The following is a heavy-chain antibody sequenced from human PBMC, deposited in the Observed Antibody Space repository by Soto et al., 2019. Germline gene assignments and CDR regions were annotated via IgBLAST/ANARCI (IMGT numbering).Heavy chain of an antibody. CDR1: GYTFTSYG. Sequence: ASVKVSCKASGYTFTSYGISWVRQAPGQGLEWMGWISAYNGNTNYAQKLQGRVTMTTDTSTSTAYMELRSPRSDDTAVYYCARDSRGGNIYYFDYWGQGTLVTVSS. D-gene: IGHD3-16*01. CDR2: ISAYNGNT. V-gene: IGHV1-18*01. J-gene: IGHJ4*02. CDR3: ARDSRGGNIYYFDY.